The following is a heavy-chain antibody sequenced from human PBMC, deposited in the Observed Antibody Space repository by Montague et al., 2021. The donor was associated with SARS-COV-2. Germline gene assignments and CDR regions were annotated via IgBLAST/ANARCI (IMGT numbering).Heavy chain of an antibody. CDR3: ARAHSGSWAHLDN. V-gene: IGHV4-61*02. CDR1: DGSMIFALYH. J-gene: IGHJ4*02. Sequence: TLSLTCTFTDGSMIFALYHWCWIPQPAGKGLEWMGRNYTSGTIDYSLSLKSRVTISVDTSKNQFSLKLTSVTAADTAVYYCARAHSGSWAHLDNWGQGSLVTLT. CDR2: NYTSGTI. D-gene: IGHD5-12*01.